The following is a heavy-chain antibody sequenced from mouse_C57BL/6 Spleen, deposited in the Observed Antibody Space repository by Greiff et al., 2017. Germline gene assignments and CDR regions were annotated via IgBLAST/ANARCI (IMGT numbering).Heavy chain of an antibody. D-gene: IGHD3-3*01. CDR3: AREGVRETWFAY. CDR2: IYPRSGNT. J-gene: IGHJ3*01. Sequence: VQLQESGAELARPGASVKLSCKASGYTFTSYGISWVKQRTGQGLEWIGEIYPRSGNTYYNEKFKGKATLTADKSSSTAYMELRSLTSEDSAVYFCAREGVRETWFAYWGQGTLVTVSA. V-gene: IGHV1-81*01. CDR1: GYTFTSYG.